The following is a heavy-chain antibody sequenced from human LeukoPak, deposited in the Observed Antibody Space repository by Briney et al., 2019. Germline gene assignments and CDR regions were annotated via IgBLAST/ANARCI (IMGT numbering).Heavy chain of an antibody. Sequence: GSLRLSCSASGFSFSNYAMHWVRQPPGKGLEGVALFRYDGSNKHHADSVRGRFSSSRDNSKTTLYLQMNSLRPEDTAVYYCAKDFPSRDNFWSGYYTDFDYWGQGTLVTVSS. CDR2: FRYDGSNK. CDR3: AKDFPSRDNFWSGYYTDFDY. D-gene: IGHD3-3*01. CDR1: GFSFSNYA. J-gene: IGHJ4*02. V-gene: IGHV3-30*02.